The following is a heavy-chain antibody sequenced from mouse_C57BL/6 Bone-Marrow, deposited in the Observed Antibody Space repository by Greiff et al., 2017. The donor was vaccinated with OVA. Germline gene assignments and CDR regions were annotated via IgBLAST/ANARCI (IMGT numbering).Heavy chain of an antibody. CDR2: IDPNSGGT. CDR3: ARQYGSSYWYFDV. J-gene: IGHJ1*03. Sequence: QVQLQQPGAELVKPGASVKLSCKASGYTFTSYWMHWVKQRPGRGLEWIGRIDPNSGGTKYNEKLKSKATLTVDKPSSAAYMQLSSMTSEDSAVYYCARQYGSSYWYFDVWGTGTTVTVSS. D-gene: IGHD1-1*01. V-gene: IGHV1-72*01. CDR1: GYTFTSYW.